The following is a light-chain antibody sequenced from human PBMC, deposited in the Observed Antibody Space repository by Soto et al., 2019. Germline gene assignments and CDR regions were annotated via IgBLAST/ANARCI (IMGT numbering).Light chain of an antibody. CDR2: GAS. V-gene: IGKV3-15*01. CDR3: HQYNDWPRGT. J-gene: IGKJ1*01. CDR1: QSISRY. Sequence: EIVMTQSPATLSVSPGERATLSCRASQSISRYLAWFQQKPGQAPRLLIYGASTRATDIPARFSGGGSGTEFTLTINSLQSEDVAVYYCHQYNDWPRGTFGQGTKVEVK.